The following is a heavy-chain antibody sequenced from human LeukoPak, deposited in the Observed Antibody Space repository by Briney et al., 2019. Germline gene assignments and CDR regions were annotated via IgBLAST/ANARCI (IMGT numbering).Heavy chain of an antibody. CDR2: ISSYNGNT. J-gene: IGHJ4*02. CDR3: ARGWELND. D-gene: IGHD1-26*01. V-gene: IGHV1-18*01. CDR1: GYTFISHG. Sequence: AASVKVSCKASGYTFISHGITWVRQALGQGLEWMGWISSYNGNTKYAQKFQGRVTMATDTSTSTAYMELRSLKSDDTAVYYCARGWELNDWGQGTLVTVSS.